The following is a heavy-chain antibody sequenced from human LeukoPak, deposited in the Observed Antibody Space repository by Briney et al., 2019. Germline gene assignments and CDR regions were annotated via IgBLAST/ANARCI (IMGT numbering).Heavy chain of an antibody. D-gene: IGHD2-21*01. J-gene: IGHJ5*01. CDR1: GGSISSYY. V-gene: IGHV4-4*07. CDR2: VYASGTT. Sequence: KTSETLSLTCTVSGGSISSYYWSWIRQPAGKTMEWIGRVYASGTTYYNPSLRSRVTLSIDTSKNQFSLSLNSVTAADTAVYYCAKTHCGGGSCDKFDSWGQGILVTVSS. CDR3: AKTHCGGGSCDKFDS.